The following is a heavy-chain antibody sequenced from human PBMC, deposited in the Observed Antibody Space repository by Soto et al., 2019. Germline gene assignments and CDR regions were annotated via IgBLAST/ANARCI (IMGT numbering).Heavy chain of an antibody. CDR3: VRYCGTTLCNGVATRTFDY. V-gene: IGHV3-48*03. CDR1: IFTFSTYE. Sequence: PRGALRVSCAASIFTFSTYEMPWFRQAPGKGLDWVSYISTSGSTVYYADSVNGRFTVSRDNTRNSLYLQMDSLRDEDTALYYCVRYCGTTLCNGVATRTFDYWGQGTMVTVSS. D-gene: IGHD5-12*01. J-gene: IGHJ4*02. CDR2: ISTSGSTV.